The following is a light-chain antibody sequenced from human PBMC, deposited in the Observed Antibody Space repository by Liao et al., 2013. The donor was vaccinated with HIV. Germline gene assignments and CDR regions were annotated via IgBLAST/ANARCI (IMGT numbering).Light chain of an antibody. CDR3: QVWDSSSARYV. Sequence: SYALTQTPSVSVSPGQTASIACSGHTLGEKSVSWYQLRPGHSPVLVIYENIRRPSGIPERFSGSNSGNTATLTISRVEAGDEADYYCQVWDSSSARYVFGTGTKVTVL. J-gene: IGLJ1*01. CDR1: TLGEKS. CDR2: ENI. V-gene: IGLV3-1*01.